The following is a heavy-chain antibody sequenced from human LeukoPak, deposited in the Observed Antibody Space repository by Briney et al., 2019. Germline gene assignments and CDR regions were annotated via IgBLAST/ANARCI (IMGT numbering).Heavy chain of an antibody. Sequence: ASVTVSCTASGYTLTNYNISWVRQAPGQGLEWMGWINTYKGDTLYAQKLQGRVTMTADTSTDTAYMELRSLRFDDTAVYYCAREFGHCYGDNCFYFFDTWGQGFRVTVSS. CDR2: INTYKGDT. CDR3: AREFGHCYGDNCFYFFDT. D-gene: IGHD4-23*01. J-gene: IGHJ4*02. V-gene: IGHV1-18*01. CDR1: GYTLTNYN.